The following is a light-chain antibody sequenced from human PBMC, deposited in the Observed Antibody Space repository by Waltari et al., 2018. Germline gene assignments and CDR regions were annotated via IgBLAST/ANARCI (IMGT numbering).Light chain of an antibody. J-gene: IGKJ3*01. CDR1: QGISNY. CDR3: QKYNSALWFT. CDR2: AAS. V-gene: IGKV1-27*01. Sequence: DIQMTQSPSSLSASVGDRVTITCRASQGISNYLAWYQQKPGKVPKLLIYAASTLQSGVPSRFSGSGSGTDFTLTISSLQPEDVATYYCQKYNSALWFTFGPGTKVDIK.